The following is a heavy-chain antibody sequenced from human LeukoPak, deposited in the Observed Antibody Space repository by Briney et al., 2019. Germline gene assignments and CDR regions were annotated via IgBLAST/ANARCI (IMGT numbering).Heavy chain of an antibody. CDR2: IYSGGST. J-gene: IGHJ6*03. D-gene: IGHD6-6*01. CDR1: GFTVSSNY. Sequence: GGSLRLSCAASGFTVSSNYMSWVRQAPGKGLEWVSVIYSGGSTYYADSVKGRFTISRDNSKNTLYLQMNSLRAEDTAVYYCARDGLEGYSSSPHYYYYMDVWGKGTTVTVSS. CDR3: ARDGLEGYSSSPHYYYYMDV. V-gene: IGHV3-66*02.